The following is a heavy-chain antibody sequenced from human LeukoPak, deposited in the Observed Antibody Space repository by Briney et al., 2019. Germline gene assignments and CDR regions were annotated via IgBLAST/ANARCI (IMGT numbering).Heavy chain of an antibody. Sequence: GGSLRLSCTASGFKFDDYALHWVRQAPGNGLEWVSAISWNRDTLVYTDSVKGRFTISRDNAKNSLYLQMNGLRAEDTALYYCVKGTSGYFDWYFDLWGRGTLVTVSS. CDR3: VKGTSGYFDWYFDL. CDR1: GFKFDDYA. J-gene: IGHJ2*01. CDR2: ISWNRDTL. D-gene: IGHD3-9*01. V-gene: IGHV3-9*01.